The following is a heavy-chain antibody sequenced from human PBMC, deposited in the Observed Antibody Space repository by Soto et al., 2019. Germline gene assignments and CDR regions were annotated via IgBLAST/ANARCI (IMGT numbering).Heavy chain of an antibody. V-gene: IGHV3-7*01. CDR2: IKQDGSEK. D-gene: IGHD6-19*01. J-gene: IGHJ4*01. CDR3: ARVAYGNGWIFDY. Sequence: ESGGGLVQPGGSLRLSCAASGFSFSSYWMSWVRQASGKGLEWVANIKQDGSEKYYVDSVKGRFTLSRDNAKNSLQLQMSSLRDEDTAIYFCARVAYGNGWIFDYWGQGTLVTGSS. CDR1: GFSFSSYW.